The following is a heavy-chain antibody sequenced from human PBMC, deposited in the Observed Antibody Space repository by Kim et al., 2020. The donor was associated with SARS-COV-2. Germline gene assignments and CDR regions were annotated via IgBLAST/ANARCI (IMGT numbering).Heavy chain of an antibody. Sequence: GGSLRLSCAASGFTFNNYALHWVRQAPGKGLEWVAVIWYDGSNKYYADSVKGRFTISRDNSKNTLYLQMNSLRAEDAAVYYCARGDTGDYYYYDYWGQGTLVTVSS. CDR1: GFTFNNYA. J-gene: IGHJ4*02. CDR3: ARGDTGDYYYYDY. V-gene: IGHV3-33*08. D-gene: IGHD2-21*02. CDR2: IWYDGSNK.